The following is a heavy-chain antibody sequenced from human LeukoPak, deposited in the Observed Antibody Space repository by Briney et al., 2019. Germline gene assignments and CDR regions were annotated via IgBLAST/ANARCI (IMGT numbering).Heavy chain of an antibody. J-gene: IGHJ6*03. CDR2: IYPGDSAT. CDR1: GYSFSSYW. D-gene: IGHD5-18*01. Sequence: GGSLRLSCMDSGYSFSSYWIGWVRPMPGKGLEWMGLIYPGDSATRYSPSFQGQVTISADKSISTAYLQWDSLKASDTAMYYCARMGGYSYAIVYHYMDVWGKGTTVTV. CDR3: ARMGGYSYAIVYHYMDV. V-gene: IGHV5-51*01.